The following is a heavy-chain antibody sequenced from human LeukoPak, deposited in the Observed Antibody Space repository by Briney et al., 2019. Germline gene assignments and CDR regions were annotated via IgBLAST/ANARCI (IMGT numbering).Heavy chain of an antibody. Sequence: SETLSLTCAVYGGSFSGYYWSWIRQPPGKGLEWIGEINHSGSTNYNPSLKSRLTISADTSKNQFSLRLSSVTAADTAVYYCVRVDNGGNYFDYWGQGTLVTVSS. D-gene: IGHD4-23*01. CDR3: VRVDNGGNYFDY. J-gene: IGHJ4*02. CDR2: INHSGST. CDR1: GGSFSGYY. V-gene: IGHV4-34*01.